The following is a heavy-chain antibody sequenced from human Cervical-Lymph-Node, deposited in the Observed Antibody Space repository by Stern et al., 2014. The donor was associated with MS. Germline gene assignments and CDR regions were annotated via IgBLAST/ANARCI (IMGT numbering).Heavy chain of an antibody. CDR3: ARDKYYDFWSAYPFGMDV. V-gene: IGHV4-30-4*01. D-gene: IGHD3-3*01. J-gene: IGHJ6*02. CDR2: IHHRGYT. Sequence: VQLVESGPGLVKPSQTLSLTCTVSDDSINNGDYYWSWIRQSPGKGLEWIGYIHHRGYTYYDPSLKSRVALSIDTSENQVSLTLSSVTAADTAVYYCARDKYYDFWSAYPFGMDVWGQGTTVTVSS. CDR1: DDSINNGDYY.